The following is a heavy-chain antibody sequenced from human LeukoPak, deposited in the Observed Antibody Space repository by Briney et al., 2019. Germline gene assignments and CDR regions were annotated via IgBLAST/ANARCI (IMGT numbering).Heavy chain of an antibody. D-gene: IGHD5-12*01. V-gene: IGHV4-4*07. CDR1: GGSISSYY. CDR3: ARAYSAYDSFDY. J-gene: IGHJ4*02. Sequence: ETLSLTCTVSGGSISSYYWSWIRQPAGKGLEWIGRIYTSGSTNYNPSLRSRVTISLDTSKNQFFLKVSSVTAADTAVYYCARAYSAYDSFDYWGQGTLVTVSS. CDR2: IYTSGST.